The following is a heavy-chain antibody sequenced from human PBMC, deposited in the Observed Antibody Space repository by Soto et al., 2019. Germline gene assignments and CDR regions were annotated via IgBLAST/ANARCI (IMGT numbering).Heavy chain of an antibody. Sequence: PSETLSLTCTVSGGSISSYYWSWIRQPPGKGLEWIGYIYYSGSTYYNPSLKSRVTISVDTSKNQFSLKLSSVTAADTAVYYCARDLAAGRRKRGKLDSSSWYYFDYWGQGTLVTVSS. CDR3: ARDLAAGRRKRGKLDSSSWYYFDY. CDR2: IYYSGST. CDR1: GGSISSYY. D-gene: IGHD6-13*01. V-gene: IGHV4-30-4*01. J-gene: IGHJ4*02.